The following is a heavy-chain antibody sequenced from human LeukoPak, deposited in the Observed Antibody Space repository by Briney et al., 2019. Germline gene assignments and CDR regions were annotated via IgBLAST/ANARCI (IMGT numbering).Heavy chain of an antibody. D-gene: IGHD3-10*01. CDR3: ARSYASGTYSGGY. CDR1: GGSISRYY. J-gene: IGHJ4*02. V-gene: IGHV4-59*08. Sequence: SETLSLTRTVSGGSISRYYWTWIRQPPGKGLEGIGYIVYSGITNSNPYLKSRVTISMDTSKNQFSLKLTSVTAADTAIYYCARSYASGTYSGGYWGQGTLVTVSS. CDR2: IVYSGIT.